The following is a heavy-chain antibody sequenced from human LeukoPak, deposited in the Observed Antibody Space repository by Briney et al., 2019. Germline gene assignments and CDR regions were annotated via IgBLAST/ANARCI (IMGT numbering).Heavy chain of an antibody. J-gene: IGHJ4*02. CDR2: ISSSGNTT. Sequence: GGSLRLSCAASGLTFSDNYMSWIRQAPGKGLEGVSYISSSGNTTYNADSVKGRFTISRDNSKNTLYLQMNSLRAEDTAVYYCAKSGLNRFDYWGQGTLVTVSS. V-gene: IGHV3-11*01. CDR1: GLTFSDNY. D-gene: IGHD2-15*01. CDR3: AKSGLNRFDY.